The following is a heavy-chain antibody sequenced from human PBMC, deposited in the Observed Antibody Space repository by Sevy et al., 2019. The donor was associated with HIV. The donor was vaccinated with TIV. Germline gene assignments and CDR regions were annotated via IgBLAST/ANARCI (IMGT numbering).Heavy chain of an antibody. CDR1: GGSISNYY. CDR2: IYYSGST. V-gene: IGHV4-59*01. D-gene: IGHD6-13*01. Sequence: SETLSLTCSVSGGSISNYYWSWIRQPPGKGLEWIGYIYYSGSTNYNPSLKSRVTISVDTSKNQFSLKLSSVNAADTAVYYCARESIAAAGDFDYWGQGTLVTVSS. J-gene: IGHJ4*02. CDR3: ARESIAAAGDFDY.